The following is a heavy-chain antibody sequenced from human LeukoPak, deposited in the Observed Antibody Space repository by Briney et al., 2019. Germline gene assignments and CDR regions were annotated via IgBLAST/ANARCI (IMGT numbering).Heavy chain of an antibody. CDR2: ISSSSDYI. Sequence: GGSLRLSCVASGFTFNTYTMNWVRQAPGKGLEWVSSISSSSDYIYYADSMRGRFTISRDNAKNSLYLQMNSLRAEDTAVYYCARVVDIVVVPAATDDSFDIWGQGTMVTVSS. CDR3: ARVVDIVVVPAATDDSFDI. CDR1: GFTFNTYT. V-gene: IGHV3-21*01. D-gene: IGHD2-2*03. J-gene: IGHJ3*02.